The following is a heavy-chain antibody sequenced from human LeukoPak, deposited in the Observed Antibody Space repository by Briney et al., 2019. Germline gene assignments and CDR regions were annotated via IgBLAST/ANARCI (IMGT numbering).Heavy chain of an antibody. CDR3: AAYSSGWYY. CDR1: GGSISSSSYY. CDR2: IYYSGST. J-gene: IGHJ4*02. D-gene: IGHD6-19*01. Sequence: SETLSLTCTVSGGSISSSSYYWSWIRQPPGKGLEWIGYIYYSGSTNYNPSLKSRVTISVDTSKNQLSLKLSSVTAADTAVYYCAAYSSGWYYWGQGTLVTVSS. V-gene: IGHV4-61*05.